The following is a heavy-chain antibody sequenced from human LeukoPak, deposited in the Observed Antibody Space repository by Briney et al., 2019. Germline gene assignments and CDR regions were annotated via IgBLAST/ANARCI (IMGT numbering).Heavy chain of an antibody. J-gene: IGHJ4*02. CDR2: ISYHGSDQ. CDR3: ARAGYSDY. Sequence: PGRSLRLSCAASGFTFSSYGIHWVRQAPGKGLEWVAVISYHGSDQFYADSVEGRFTVSRDNSKNTLYLQMNSLRPEDTAVYFCARAGYSDYWGQGTLVTVSS. V-gene: IGHV3-30*03. CDR1: GFTFSSYG. D-gene: IGHD6-13*01.